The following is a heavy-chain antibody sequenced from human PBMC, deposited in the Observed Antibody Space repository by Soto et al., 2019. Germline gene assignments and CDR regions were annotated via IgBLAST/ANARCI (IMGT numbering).Heavy chain of an antibody. CDR3: ARGDFYDYVCGSYYSGLDD. Sequence: PSETLSLTCTVSGGSISSGGYYWSWIRQHPGKGLEWIGYIYYSGSTYYNPSLKSRVTISVDTSKNQFSLKLSSVTAADTAVYYCARGDFYDYVCGSYYSGLDDWGQGTLVTVSS. CDR1: GGSISSGGYY. D-gene: IGHD3-16*01. J-gene: IGHJ4*02. CDR2: IYYSGST. V-gene: IGHV4-31*03.